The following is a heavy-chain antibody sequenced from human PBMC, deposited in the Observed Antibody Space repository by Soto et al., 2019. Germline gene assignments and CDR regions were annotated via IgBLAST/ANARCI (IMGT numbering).Heavy chain of an antibody. J-gene: IGHJ4*02. D-gene: IGHD1-26*01. V-gene: IGHV3-15*01. CDR1: GLKFSDAW. CDR3: CWCGTINYYFTQ. CDR2: MKSIGSGGTR. Sequence: EVVLVESGGDLVKPGGSLRLSCTVSGLKFSDAWMSWVRQVPGKGLEWVGRMKSIGSGGTRDYASTVKGRFTISRDDSKNTVYLQMNILNSEDSAMYYCCWCGTINYYFTQWGQGTRVTVSS.